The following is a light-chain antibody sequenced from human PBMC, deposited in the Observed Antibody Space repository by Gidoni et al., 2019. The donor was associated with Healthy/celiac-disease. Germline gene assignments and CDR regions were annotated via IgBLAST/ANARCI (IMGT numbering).Light chain of an antibody. J-gene: IGKJ2*01. CDR1: KSVSSY. CDR3: QQRSNWPRYT. CDR2: DAS. V-gene: IGKV3-11*01. Sequence: EIVLTQSQATLSLSPGERATLSCRASKSVSSYLAWYQQKPGQAPMLLIYDASNRATGIPARFSGSESGTDFTLTISSLEPEDFAVYYCQQRSNWPRYTFGQGTKLEIK.